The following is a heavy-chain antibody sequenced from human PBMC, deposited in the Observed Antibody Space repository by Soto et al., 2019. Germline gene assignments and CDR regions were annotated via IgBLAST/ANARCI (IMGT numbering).Heavy chain of an antibody. D-gene: IGHD2-8*01. Sequence: QVQLQESGPGLVKASGTLSLTCAVSSGSIRSSNWWSWVRQSPGKGLEWIGEIFHNGNTYYNPSLNSRVTISVDTSKNQFSLNLRSVTAAYTAVYYCARRTWGMDVWGQGTTVTVSS. CDR1: SGSIRSSNW. CDR2: IFHNGNT. J-gene: IGHJ6*02. V-gene: IGHV4-4*02. CDR3: ARRTWGMDV.